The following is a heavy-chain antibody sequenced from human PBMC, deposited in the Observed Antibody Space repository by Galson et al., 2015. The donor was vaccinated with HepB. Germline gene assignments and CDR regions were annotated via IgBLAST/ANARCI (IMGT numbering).Heavy chain of an antibody. Sequence: SLRLSCAASGFTFSSYWMHWVRQAPGKGLVWVSRINSDGSSTSYADSVKGRFTISRDNAKNTLYLQMNSLRAEDTAVYYCARDSLDSSGYYSYYYYYMDVWGKGTTVTVSS. CDR2: INSDGSST. D-gene: IGHD3-22*01. CDR3: ARDSLDSSGYYSYYYYYMDV. CDR1: GFTFSSYW. J-gene: IGHJ6*03. V-gene: IGHV3-74*01.